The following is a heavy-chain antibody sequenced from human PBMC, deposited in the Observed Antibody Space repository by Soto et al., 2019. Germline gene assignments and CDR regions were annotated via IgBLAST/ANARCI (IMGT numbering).Heavy chain of an antibody. Sequence: QVQLVESGGGVVQPGRSLRLSCAASGFTFSSYAMHWVRQAPGKGLEWVAVISYDGSNKYYADSVKGRFTISRDNSKNTLYLQMNSLRAEDTAVYYCARSYSSGLYSGWFDPWGQGTLVTVSS. CDR3: ARSYSSGLYSGWFDP. J-gene: IGHJ5*02. D-gene: IGHD6-19*01. CDR2: ISYDGSNK. V-gene: IGHV3-30-3*01. CDR1: GFTFSSYA.